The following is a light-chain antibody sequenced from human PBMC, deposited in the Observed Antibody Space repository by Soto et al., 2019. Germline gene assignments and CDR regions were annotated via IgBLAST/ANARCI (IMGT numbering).Light chain of an antibody. J-gene: IGKJ1*01. CDR1: QSISNY. CDR2: AAS. V-gene: IGKV1-39*01. Sequence: DLQMTQSPSSLSASVGDRVTITCRASQSISNYLNWYQQKPGKVPNLLIYAASSLHRGVPSRFSGSGSGTDFTLTISSLQPEDFATYYCQQSYSTPWTFGQGTKVEI. CDR3: QQSYSTPWT.